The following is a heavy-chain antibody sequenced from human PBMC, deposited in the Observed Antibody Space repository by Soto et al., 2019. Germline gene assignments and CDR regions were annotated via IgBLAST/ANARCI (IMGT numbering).Heavy chain of an antibody. CDR1: GISFSNHW. Sequence: PGGSLRLSCEASGISFSNHWMTWLRQAPGKGLEWVANIKQDGSEIYYVDSVKGRFSISRDNSRSSVYLQLSNLRVDDTAVYYCATRPPAADYFAIFDFWGQGTLVTVSS. CDR2: IKQDGSEI. D-gene: IGHD3-10*01. J-gene: IGHJ4*02. V-gene: IGHV3-7*02. CDR3: ATRPPAADYFAIFDF.